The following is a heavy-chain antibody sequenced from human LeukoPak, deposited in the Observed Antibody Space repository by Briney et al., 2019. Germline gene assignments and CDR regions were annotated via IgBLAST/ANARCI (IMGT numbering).Heavy chain of an antibody. CDR3: ARMEVTAIRWGDWFDP. CDR2: ISAYNGNT. D-gene: IGHD2-21*02. Sequence: GASVKVSCKASGYTFISYGISWVRQAPGQGLEWMGWISAYNGNTNYAQKFQGRVTMTTDTSTSTAYMELRSLRSDDTAVYYCARMEVTAIRWGDWFDPWGQGTLVTVSS. V-gene: IGHV1-18*01. CDR1: GYTFISYG. J-gene: IGHJ5*02.